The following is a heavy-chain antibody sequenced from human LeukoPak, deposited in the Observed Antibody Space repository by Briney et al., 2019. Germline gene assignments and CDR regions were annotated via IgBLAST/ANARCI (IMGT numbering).Heavy chain of an antibody. CDR1: GVSISSSSYY. D-gene: IGHD6-13*01. CDR3: ARQRLSSWYGDWFDP. Sequence: SETLSLTCTVSGVSISSSSYYWGWIRQPPGKGLEWIGSIYYSGSTYYNPSLKSRVTISVDTSKNQFSLKLSSVTAADTAVYYCARQRLSSWYGDWFDPWGQGTLVTVSS. V-gene: IGHV4-39*01. CDR2: IYYSGST. J-gene: IGHJ5*02.